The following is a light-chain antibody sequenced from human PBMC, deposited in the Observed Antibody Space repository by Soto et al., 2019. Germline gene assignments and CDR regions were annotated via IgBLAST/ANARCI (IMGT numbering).Light chain of an antibody. V-gene: IGLV1-40*01. CDR3: QSYDSSLIIYV. CDR1: SSNIGAGYD. J-gene: IGLJ1*01. Sequence: QSVLTKPPSVSGAPGQRVTISCTGSSSNIGAGYDVHWYQQLPGTAPKLLIYGNSNRPSGVPDRFSGSKSGTSASLAITGLQAEDEADYYCQSYDSSLIIYVFGTGTKLTVL. CDR2: GNS.